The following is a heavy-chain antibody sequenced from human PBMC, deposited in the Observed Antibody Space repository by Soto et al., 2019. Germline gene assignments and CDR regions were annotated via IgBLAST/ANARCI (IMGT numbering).Heavy chain of an antibody. J-gene: IGHJ4*02. V-gene: IGHV3-23*01. CDR3: VRVAKFSWYFDY. CDR2: MSGGGDTR. D-gene: IGHD6-13*01. CDR1: GFTFSDYA. Sequence: VGSLRLSCVASGFTFSDYAMTWVRLTPGAGLEWVSPMSGGGDTRYYTGSVMGRFSISRDNSKNTLYLQVSNLRAEDTALYFCVRVAKFSWYFDYWGQGALVTVSS.